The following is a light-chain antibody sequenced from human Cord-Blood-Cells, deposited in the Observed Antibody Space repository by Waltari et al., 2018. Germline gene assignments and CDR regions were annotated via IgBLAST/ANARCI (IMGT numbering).Light chain of an antibody. J-gene: IGLJ1*01. Sequence: QSALTQPASVSGSPGQSITISCTVTSSDVGGYNYVSWYQQHPGKAPKLMIYYVSNRPSGVSNRFSGSKSGNTASLTISGLQAEDEADYYCSSYTSSSTYVFGTGTKVTVL. V-gene: IGLV2-14*01. CDR1: SSDVGGYNY. CDR2: YVS. CDR3: SSYTSSSTYV.